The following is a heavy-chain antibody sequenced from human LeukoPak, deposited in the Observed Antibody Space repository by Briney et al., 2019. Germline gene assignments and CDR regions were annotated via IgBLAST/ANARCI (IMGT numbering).Heavy chain of an antibody. Sequence: GASVKASCKASGYTFTSYGIRWVRQAPGQGREWMGWISAYNGNTNYAQKLQGRVTMTTDTSTSTAYMELRSLRSDDTAVYYCARDLSYDSSGYYRNDAFDIWGQGTMVTDSS. CDR2: ISAYNGNT. CDR1: GYTFTSYG. V-gene: IGHV1-18*01. J-gene: IGHJ3*02. D-gene: IGHD3-22*01. CDR3: ARDLSYDSSGYYRNDAFDI.